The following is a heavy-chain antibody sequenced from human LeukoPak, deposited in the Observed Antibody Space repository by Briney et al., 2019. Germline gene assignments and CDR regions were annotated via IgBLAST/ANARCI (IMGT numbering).Heavy chain of an antibody. CDR2: ISSSSSYI. J-gene: IGHJ5*02. Sequence: GGSLRLSCAASGFTFSSYSMNWVRQAPGKGLEWVSSISSSSSYIYYADSVKGRFTISRDNAKNSLYLQMNSLRAEDTAVYYCARGPYGSGSLNWFDPWGQGTLVTVSS. D-gene: IGHD3-10*01. CDR3: ARGPYGSGSLNWFDP. CDR1: GFTFSSYS. V-gene: IGHV3-21*01.